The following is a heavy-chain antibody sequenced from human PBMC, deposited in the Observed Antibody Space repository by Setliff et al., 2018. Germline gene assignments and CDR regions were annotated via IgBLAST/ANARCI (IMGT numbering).Heavy chain of an antibody. CDR3: ATSPKKVTGSDYYNYYMDV. J-gene: IGHJ6*03. Sequence: SVKVSCKTSGTAFNSHAINWVRQAPGQGLEWMGRIITAFGSAISAQKFQERVSITADRTTYTAYLELTSLTLEDTSVYYCATSPKKVTGSDYYNYYMDVWGKGTTVTVSS. CDR1: GTAFNSHA. D-gene: IGHD3-9*01. CDR2: IITAFGSA. V-gene: IGHV1-69*06.